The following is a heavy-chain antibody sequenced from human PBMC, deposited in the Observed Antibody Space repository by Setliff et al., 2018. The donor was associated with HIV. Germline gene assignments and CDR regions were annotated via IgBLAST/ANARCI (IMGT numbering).Heavy chain of an antibody. CDR2: VYTSGST. CDR3: AAASSWDPLLDY. J-gene: IGHJ4*02. Sequence: PSETLSLTCTVSGGSINSGSYYWNWIRQPAGKGLEWIGHVYTSGSTDYNPSLNSRLTISIDTSKNQFSLKLNSVTAADTAVYYCAAASSWDPLLDYWGQGTLVTVSS. V-gene: IGHV4-61*09. D-gene: IGHD6-13*01. CDR1: GGSINSGSYY.